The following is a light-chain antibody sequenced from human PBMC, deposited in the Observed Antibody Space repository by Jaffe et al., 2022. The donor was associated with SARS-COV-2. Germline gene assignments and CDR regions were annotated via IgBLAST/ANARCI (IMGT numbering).Light chain of an antibody. CDR1: RSISSN. CDR2: GAS. CDR3: QQSSNWPPWT. V-gene: IGKV3-15*01. J-gene: IGKJ1*01. Sequence: EIVMTQSPATLSVSPGETATLYCRASRSISSNLAWYQQKVGQAPKLLIHGASTRATGIPDRFSGSGSGTEFILTISSLQSEDFGVYFCQQSSNWPPWTFGQGTKVEIK.